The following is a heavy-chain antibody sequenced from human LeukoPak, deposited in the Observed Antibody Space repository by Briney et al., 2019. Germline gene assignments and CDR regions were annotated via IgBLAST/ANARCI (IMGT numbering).Heavy chain of an antibody. CDR2: IRNDGSNK. Sequence: GGSLRLSCAASGFTFSTFGMHWVRQAPGKGLEWAAFIRNDGSNKYYTNSVKGRFTISRDNSKNTLYLQMNSLRAEDTAVYYCAKSGSSSWFLDYWGQGALVTVSS. CDR1: GFTFSTFG. V-gene: IGHV3-30*02. CDR3: AKSGSSSWFLDY. J-gene: IGHJ4*02. D-gene: IGHD6-13*01.